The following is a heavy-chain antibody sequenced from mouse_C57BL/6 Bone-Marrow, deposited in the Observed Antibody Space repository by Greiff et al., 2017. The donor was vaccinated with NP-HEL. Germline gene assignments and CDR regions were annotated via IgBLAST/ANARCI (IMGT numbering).Heavy chain of an antibody. CDR3: ARSYYSNPYYAMDY. V-gene: IGHV8-12*01. D-gene: IGHD2-5*01. CDR1: GFSLGTSGMG. Sequence: QVQLKESGPGILQSSQTLSLTCSFSGFSLGTSGMGVSWIRQPSGKGLEWLAHIYWDDDKRYNPSLKSRLTISKDTSRNQVFLKITSVDTADTATYYCARSYYSNPYYAMDYWGQGTSVTVSS. J-gene: IGHJ4*01. CDR2: IYWDDDK.